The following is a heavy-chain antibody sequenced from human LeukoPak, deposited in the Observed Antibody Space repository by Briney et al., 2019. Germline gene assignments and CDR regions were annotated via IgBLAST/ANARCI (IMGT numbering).Heavy chain of an antibody. CDR3: ARGAGAGYNLQPFDY. D-gene: IGHD5-24*01. Sequence: PSETLSLTCTVSGGSISTYYWNWIRQPPGKGLEWIGYVYYTGSTNYNPSLKSRVTISVDTSKNQFSLKLSSVTAADTAVYYCARGAGAGYNLQPFDYWGQGTLVTVSS. CDR2: VYYTGST. CDR1: GGSISTYY. J-gene: IGHJ4*02. V-gene: IGHV4-59*08.